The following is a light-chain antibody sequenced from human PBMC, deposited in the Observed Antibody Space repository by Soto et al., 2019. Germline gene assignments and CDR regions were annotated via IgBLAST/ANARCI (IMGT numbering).Light chain of an antibody. CDR1: QGISSD. Sequence: AIRMTQSPSSFSASTGDRVTITCRASQGISSDLAWYQQKPGRAPNLLISDASTLQSGVPSRFSGSGSGTEFTLTISSLQPEDFATYYCLQHNSYPRTFGGGTKVDIK. J-gene: IGKJ4*01. V-gene: IGKV1-8*01. CDR3: LQHNSYPRT. CDR2: DAS.